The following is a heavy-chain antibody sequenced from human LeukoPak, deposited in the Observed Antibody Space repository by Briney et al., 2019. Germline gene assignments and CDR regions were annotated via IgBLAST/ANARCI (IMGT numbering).Heavy chain of an antibody. V-gene: IGHV4-34*01. CDR2: INHSGST. D-gene: IGHD6-13*01. J-gene: IGHJ4*02. CDR1: GGSFSGYY. CDR3: ARVEAAAGTSIDY. Sequence: SETLSLTCAVYGGSFSGYYWSWIRQPPGKGLEWIGEINHSGSTNYNPSLKSRVTISVDTSKNQFSLKLSSVTAADTAVYYCARVEAAAGTSIDYWGQGTLVTVSS.